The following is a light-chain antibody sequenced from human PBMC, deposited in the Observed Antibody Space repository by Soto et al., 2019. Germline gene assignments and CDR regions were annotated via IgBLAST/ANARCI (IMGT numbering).Light chain of an antibody. CDR1: QSVSRNY. Sequence: EIVLTQSPGTLSLSPGESATLSCRASQSVSRNYLAWYQQKPGQAPRLLIYDASSRATGIPDRFSGRGSETDFTRTIDRLEAEDFAVYHCQQYGTSPLTFGGCTKLYIK. V-gene: IGKV3-20*01. J-gene: IGKJ4*01. CDR2: DAS. CDR3: QQYGTSPLT.